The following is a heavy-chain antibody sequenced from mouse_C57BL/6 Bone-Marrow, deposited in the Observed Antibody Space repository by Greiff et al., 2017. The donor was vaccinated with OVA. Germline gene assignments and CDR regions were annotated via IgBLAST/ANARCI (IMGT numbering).Heavy chain of an antibody. CDR3: ARDGRQLRLHYYAMDY. J-gene: IGHJ4*01. Sequence: EVMLVESGGGLVKPGGSLKLSCAASGFTFSSYAMSWVRQTPEKRLEWVATISDGGSYTYYPDNVKGRFTISRDNAKNNLYLQMSHLKSEDTAMYYCARDGRQLRLHYYAMDYWGQGTSVTVSS. CDR1: GFTFSSYA. CDR2: ISDGGSYT. D-gene: IGHD3-2*02. V-gene: IGHV5-4*01.